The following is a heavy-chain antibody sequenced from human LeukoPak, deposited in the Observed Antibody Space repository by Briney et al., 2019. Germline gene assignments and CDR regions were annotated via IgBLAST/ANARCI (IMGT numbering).Heavy chain of an antibody. CDR3: ARRGRGSSSWFEGWFDP. V-gene: IGHV4-39*01. Sequence: SETLSLTCTVSGGSVSTSSYSWDWIRQPPGKGLEWIATFYYSGSTYYNPSLKTRVTVSVDTSKNQFSLKLTSVTAADTAVCYCARRGRGSSSWFEGWFDPWGQGALVTVSS. CDR2: FYYSGST. J-gene: IGHJ5*02. D-gene: IGHD6-13*01. CDR1: GGSVSTSSYS.